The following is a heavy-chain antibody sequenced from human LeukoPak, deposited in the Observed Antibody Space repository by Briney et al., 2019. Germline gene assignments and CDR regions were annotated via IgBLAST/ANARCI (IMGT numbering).Heavy chain of an antibody. CDR2: IYYSGST. Sequence: SETLSLTCTVSGGSVSSGSYYWSWVRQPPGKGLEWIGYIYYSGSTNYNPSLKSRVTISVDTSKNQFSLKLSSVTAADTAVYYCARDNWNYGSSMDVWGQGTTVTVSS. CDR1: GGSVSSGSYY. J-gene: IGHJ6*02. V-gene: IGHV4-61*01. D-gene: IGHD1-7*01. CDR3: ARDNWNYGSSMDV.